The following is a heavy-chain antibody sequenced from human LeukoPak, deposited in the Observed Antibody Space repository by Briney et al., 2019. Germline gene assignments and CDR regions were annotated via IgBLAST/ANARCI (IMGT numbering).Heavy chain of an antibody. Sequence: SETLSLTCTVSGGSISSSSYYWGWIRQPPGKGLEWIGSIYYSGSTYYNPSLKSRVTISVDTSKNQFSLKLSSVTAADTAVYYCASVRNAYDSSGYYYLFYYYYMDVWGKGTTVTVSS. CDR1: GGSISSSSYY. D-gene: IGHD3-22*01. V-gene: IGHV4-39*07. CDR2: IYYSGST. CDR3: ASVRNAYDSSGYYYLFYYYYMDV. J-gene: IGHJ6*03.